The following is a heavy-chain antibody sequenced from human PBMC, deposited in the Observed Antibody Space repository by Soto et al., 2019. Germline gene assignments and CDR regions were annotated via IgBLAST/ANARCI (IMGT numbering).Heavy chain of an antibody. D-gene: IGHD1-20*01. J-gene: IGHJ4*02. Sequence: SETLSLTCTVSSGSISVTNVFWGWVRQPPGKGLEWIGNVDYSGTAYFSPSLATRVTFHVDTSKSQFSLTLYSVTAADTAVYYCARITGRHLDYWGQGILVTVSS. CDR3: ARITGRHLDY. V-gene: IGHV4-39*01. CDR1: SGSISVTNVF. CDR2: VDYSGTA.